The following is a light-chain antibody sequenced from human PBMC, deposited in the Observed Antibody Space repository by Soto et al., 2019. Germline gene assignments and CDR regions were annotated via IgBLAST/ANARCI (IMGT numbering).Light chain of an antibody. CDR2: GAS. CDR1: QSVASN. CDR3: QQYHNWAPQYP. J-gene: IGKJ2*01. V-gene: IGKV3-15*01. Sequence: EIVMTQSPASLSVSPGDGATLSCRASQSVASNVAWYQQRPGQGPRLLIHGASTRAVGVPARFSGSGSGTDFPLTISSLQSEDFSVYYCQQYHNWAPQYPFGQGTKLQIK.